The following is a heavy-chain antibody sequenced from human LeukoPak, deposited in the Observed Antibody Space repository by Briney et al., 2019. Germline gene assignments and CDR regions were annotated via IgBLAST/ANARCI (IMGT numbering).Heavy chain of an antibody. D-gene: IGHD1-14*01. J-gene: IGHJ4*02. V-gene: IGHV1-18*01. Sequence: GASVKVSCKASGYTFTSYGISWVRQAPGQGLEWMEWISAYNGDTKYAQKLQGRVTMTTDTSTTTAYMELRSLRSDDTAVYYCARGGRDHNHGRELDYWGQGTLVTVSS. CDR1: GYTFTSYG. CDR3: ARGGRDHNHGRELDY. CDR2: ISAYNGDT.